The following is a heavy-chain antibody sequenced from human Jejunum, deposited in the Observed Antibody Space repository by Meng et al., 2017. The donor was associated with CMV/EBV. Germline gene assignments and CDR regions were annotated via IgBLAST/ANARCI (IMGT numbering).Heavy chain of an antibody. Sequence: YGINWVRQAPGQGLEWMGWISGYNGKAKYVQKFQGRVTMTTDTSTSTAYMELRSLRSDDTAVYCCARLYGDYNNNYYYGMDVWGQGTTVTVSS. D-gene: IGHD4-17*01. J-gene: IGHJ6*02. CDR2: ISGYNGKA. V-gene: IGHV1-18*01. CDR3: ARLYGDYNNNYYYGMDV. CDR1: YG.